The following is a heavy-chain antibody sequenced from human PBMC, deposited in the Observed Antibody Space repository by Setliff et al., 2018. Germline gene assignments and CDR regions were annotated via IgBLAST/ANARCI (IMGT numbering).Heavy chain of an antibody. V-gene: IGHV4-38-2*02. J-gene: IGHJ5*02. Sequence: SETLSLTCTASGYSISSGYYWGWIRQPPGKGLEWIGSIHHSGSTYYNPSLKSRVTISVDTSKNQFSLKLSSVTAADTAVYYCARDKPIIVGAPMDWFDPWGQGTLVTVSS. CDR3: ARDKPIIVGAPMDWFDP. CDR1: GYSISSGYY. D-gene: IGHD1-26*01. CDR2: IHHSGST.